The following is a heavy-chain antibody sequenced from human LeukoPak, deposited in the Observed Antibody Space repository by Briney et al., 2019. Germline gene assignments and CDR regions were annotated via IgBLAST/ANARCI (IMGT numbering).Heavy chain of an antibody. J-gene: IGHJ4*02. CDR2: IFYNGST. D-gene: IGHD5-24*01. Sequence: SETLSLTCTVSGASINSSNYYWGWIRQAPGRGLEWIGSIFYNGSTYYNPSLKSRVSISLDTTRKQFSLRLSSVTAADRAVYYCARQEVEMAIPIDFWGQGTLVTVSS. V-gene: IGHV4-39*01. CDR1: GASINSSNYY. CDR3: ARQEVEMAIPIDF.